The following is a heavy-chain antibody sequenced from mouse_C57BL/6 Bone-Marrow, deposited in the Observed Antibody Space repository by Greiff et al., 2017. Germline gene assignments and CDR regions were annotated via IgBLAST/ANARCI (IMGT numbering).Heavy chain of an antibody. CDR2: INPGSGGT. Sequence: VQLQQSGAELVRPGTSVKVSCKASGYAFTNYLIEWVKQRPGQGLEWIGVINPGSGGTNYNEKFKGKATLTADKSSSTAYMQLSSLTSEDSAVYFCARRPSSYWVAYWGQGTLVTVSA. J-gene: IGHJ3*01. D-gene: IGHD1-1*01. CDR1: GYAFTNYL. CDR3: ARRPSSYWVAY. V-gene: IGHV1-54*01.